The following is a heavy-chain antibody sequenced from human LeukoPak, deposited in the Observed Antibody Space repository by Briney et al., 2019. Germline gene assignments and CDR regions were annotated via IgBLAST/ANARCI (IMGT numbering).Heavy chain of an antibody. CDR3: ARDYKSTNAFDI. Sequence: PGGSLRLSCAASGFTFGNYGMSWVRQAPGKGLEWVSGINWNGGSTGYADSVEGRFTIFRDNSKNTLYLQMNSLRAEDTAVYYCARDYKSTNAFDIWGQGTMVTVSS. D-gene: IGHD2/OR15-2a*01. CDR1: GFTFGNYG. V-gene: IGHV3-20*04. CDR2: INWNGGST. J-gene: IGHJ3*02.